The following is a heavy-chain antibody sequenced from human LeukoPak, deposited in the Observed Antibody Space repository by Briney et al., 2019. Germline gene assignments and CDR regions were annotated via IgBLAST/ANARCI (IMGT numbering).Heavy chain of an antibody. CDR2: INSDGSST. CDR1: GFTFSSYW. V-gene: IGHV3-74*01. Sequence: PGGSLRLSCAASGFTFSSYWMHWVRQAPGKGLVWVSRINSDGSSTSYADSVKGRFTISRDNAKNTLYLQMNSLRAEDTAVYYCARDQLLWFGELLAEFDYWGQGTLVTVSS. CDR3: ARDQLLWFGELLAEFDY. D-gene: IGHD3-10*01. J-gene: IGHJ4*02.